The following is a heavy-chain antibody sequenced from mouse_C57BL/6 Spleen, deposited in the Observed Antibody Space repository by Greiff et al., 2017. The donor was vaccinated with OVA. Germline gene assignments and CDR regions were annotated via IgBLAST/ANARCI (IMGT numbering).Heavy chain of an antibody. D-gene: IGHD2-5*01. CDR1: GFSLTSYG. CDR3: AKTYSNYVRGAMDY. V-gene: IGHV2-5*01. J-gene: IGHJ4*01. Sequence: VKLQESGPGLVQPSQSLSITCTVSGFSLTSYGVHWVRQSPGKGLAWLGVIWRGGSTDYNAAFMSRLSITKNNSKSQVFFKMNSLQADDTAIYYCAKTYSNYVRGAMDYWGQGTSVTVSS. CDR2: IWRGGST.